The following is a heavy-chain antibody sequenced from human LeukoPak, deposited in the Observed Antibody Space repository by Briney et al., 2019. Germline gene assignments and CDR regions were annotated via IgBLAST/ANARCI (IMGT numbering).Heavy chain of an antibody. J-gene: IGHJ3*02. V-gene: IGHV4-39*07. D-gene: IGHD2-21*02. CDR1: GGSISSSSYY. CDR2: IYYSGST. CDR3: ARPGTYCGGDCYGGDAFDI. Sequence: PSETLSLTCTVSGGSISSSSYYWGWIRQPPGKGLEWIGSIYYSGSTYDNPSLKSRVTISVDTSKNQFSLKLSSVTAADTAAYHCARPGTYCGGDCYGGDAFDIWGQGTMVTVSS.